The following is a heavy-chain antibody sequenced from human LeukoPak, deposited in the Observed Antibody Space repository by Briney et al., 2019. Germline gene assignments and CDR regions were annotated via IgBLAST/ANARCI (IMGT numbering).Heavy chain of an antibody. CDR3: AKVRGNTWPYYFDY. J-gene: IGHJ4*02. D-gene: IGHD3-16*01. V-gene: IGHV3-23*01. CDR2: ISGSGGST. CDR1: GFTFSSYA. Sequence: SGGSLRLSCAASGFTFSSYAMSWVRQAPGKGLEWVSAISGSGGSTYYADSVKGRFTISRENSKNTLYLQMNSLRAEDTAVYYCAKVRGNTWPYYFDYWGQGTLVTVSS.